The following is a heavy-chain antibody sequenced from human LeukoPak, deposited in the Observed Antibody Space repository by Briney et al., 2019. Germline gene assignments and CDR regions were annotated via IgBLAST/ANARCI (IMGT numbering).Heavy chain of an antibody. CDR3: ALYDFWSGSTGGGFDP. Sequence: GESXKXXCXGSGXXFTSYWIGWVRQLPGKGLEWMGIIYPGESDTRYSPSFQGQVTISADKSISTAYLQWSSLKASDTAMYYCALYDFWSGSTGGGFDPWGQGTLVTVSS. CDR2: IYPGESDT. CDR1: GXXFTSYW. D-gene: IGHD3-3*01. J-gene: IGHJ5*02. V-gene: IGHV5-51*01.